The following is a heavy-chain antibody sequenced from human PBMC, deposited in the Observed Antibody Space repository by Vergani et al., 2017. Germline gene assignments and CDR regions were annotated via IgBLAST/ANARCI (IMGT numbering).Heavy chain of an antibody. D-gene: IGHD3-22*01. Sequence: QVQLVQSGAEVKKPGASVKVSCKASGYTFTGYYMHWVRQAPGQGLEWMGWINPNSGGTNYAQKFQGRVTMTRDTSISTAYMELSRLRSDDTAVYYCARDLYYYDSSGRDGMDVWGQGTTVTVSS. CDR1: GYTFTGYY. CDR2: INPNSGGT. J-gene: IGHJ6*02. V-gene: IGHV1-2*02. CDR3: ARDLYYYDSSGRDGMDV.